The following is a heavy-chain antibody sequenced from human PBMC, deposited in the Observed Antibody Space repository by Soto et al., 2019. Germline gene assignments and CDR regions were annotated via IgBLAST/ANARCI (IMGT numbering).Heavy chain of an antibody. J-gene: IGHJ5*02. V-gene: IGHV3-30-3*01. CDR1: GFTFSSYA. Sequence: GGSLRLSCAASGFTFSSYAMHWVRQAPGKGLEWVAVISYDGSNKYYADSVKGRFTISRDNSKNTLYLQMNSLRAEDTAVYYCARDLGRQQLVNWFDPWGQGTLVTVSS. D-gene: IGHD6-6*01. CDR2: ISYDGSNK. CDR3: ARDLGRQQLVNWFDP.